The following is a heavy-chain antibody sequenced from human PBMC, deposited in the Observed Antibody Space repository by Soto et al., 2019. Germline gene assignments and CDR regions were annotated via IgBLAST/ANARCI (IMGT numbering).Heavy chain of an antibody. V-gene: IGHV4-34*01. CDR2: TYYSGST. J-gene: IGHJ3*02. Sequence: SETLSLTCAVYGGSFSGYYWSWIRQPPGKGLEWIGSTYYSGSTYYNPSLKSRVTISVDTSKNQFSLKLSSVTAADTAVYYCARHAKSTFMVVAAIDAFDIWGQGTMVTVSS. CDR1: GGSFSGYY. CDR3: ARHAKSTFMVVAAIDAFDI. D-gene: IGHD2-15*01.